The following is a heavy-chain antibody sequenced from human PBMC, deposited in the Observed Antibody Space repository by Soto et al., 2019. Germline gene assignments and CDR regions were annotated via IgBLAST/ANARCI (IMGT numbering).Heavy chain of an antibody. J-gene: IGHJ4*02. CDR3: TRGPAYDILTGYRY. CDR2: IRSKAYGGTT. CDR1: GVTFCDYA. Sequence: PGGSLRLSCTASGVTFCDYAMSWVRQGPGKGLEWVGFIRSKAYGGTTEYAASVKGRFTISRDDSKSIAYLQMNSLKTEDTAVYFGTRGPAYDILTGYRYWGQGTLVIVSS. D-gene: IGHD3-9*01. V-gene: IGHV3-49*04.